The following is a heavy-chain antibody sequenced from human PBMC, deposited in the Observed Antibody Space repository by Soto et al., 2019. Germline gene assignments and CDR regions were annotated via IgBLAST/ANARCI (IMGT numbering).Heavy chain of an antibody. CDR3: ASCMCFDRSGYAFFDS. J-gene: IGHJ4*02. D-gene: IGHD3-10*01. CDR1: GFTFSGHT. Sequence: EVQLVESGGGLVKPGGSLRLSCAASGFTFSGHTINWVRQAPGKGLEWVSSVSSSSRYTYYADSVKGRFTVSRDNAEKSLYLQMNSLRAEDTAMYYCASCMCFDRSGYAFFDSWGQGTLVTVSS. CDR2: VSSSSRYT. V-gene: IGHV3-21*01.